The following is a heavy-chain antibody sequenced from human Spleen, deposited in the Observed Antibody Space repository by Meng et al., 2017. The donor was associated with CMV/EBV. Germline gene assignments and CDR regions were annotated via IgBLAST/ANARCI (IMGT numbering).Heavy chain of an antibody. Sequence: GESLKISCAASGFTFDDYTMHWVRQAPGKGLEWVSLISWDGGSTYYADSVKGRFTISRDNSKNSLYLQMNSLRAEDTAVYYCARRGYGGNPFDYWGQGTLVTVSS. CDR2: ISWDGGST. J-gene: IGHJ4*02. D-gene: IGHD4/OR15-4a*01. CDR3: ARRGYGGNPFDY. V-gene: IGHV3-43*01. CDR1: GFTFDDYT.